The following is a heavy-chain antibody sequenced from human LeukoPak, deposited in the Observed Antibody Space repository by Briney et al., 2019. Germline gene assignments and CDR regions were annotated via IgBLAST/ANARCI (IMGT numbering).Heavy chain of an antibody. CDR2: INSDGSST. CDR3: ARDDYSKGNDY. CDR1: GFTFSSYW. V-gene: IGHV3-74*01. D-gene: IGHD4-11*01. J-gene: IGHJ4*02. Sequence: GGSLRLSCAASGFTFSSYWMHWVRQAPGKGLVWVSRINSDGSSTSYADSVKGRFTIYRDNAKNTLYLQMNSLRAEDTAVYYCARDDYSKGNDYWGQGTLVTVSS.